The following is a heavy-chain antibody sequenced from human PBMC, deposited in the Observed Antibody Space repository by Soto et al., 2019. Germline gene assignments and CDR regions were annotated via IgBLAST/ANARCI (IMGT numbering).Heavy chain of an antibody. J-gene: IGHJ5*02. CDR3: AIASIAARPRWFDP. D-gene: IGHD6-6*01. CDR1: GYTFTSYG. CDR2: ISAYNGNT. Sequence: ASVKVSCKASGYTFTSYGISWVRQAPGQGLEWMRWISAYNGNTNYAQKLQGRVTMTTDTSTSTAYMELSSLRSEDTAVYYCAIASIAARPRWFDPWGQGTLVTVSS. V-gene: IGHV1-18*01.